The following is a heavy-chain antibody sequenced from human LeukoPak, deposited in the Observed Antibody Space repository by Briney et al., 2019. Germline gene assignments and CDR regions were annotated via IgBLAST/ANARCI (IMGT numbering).Heavy chain of an antibody. Sequence: PSETLSLTCAVYGGSFSDNYWSWIRQPPGKGLEWIGEINHSGSTNYNPSLKSRVTISVDTSKNQFSLKLSSVTAADTAVYYCARDLIRGASRAFDIWGQGTMVTVSS. CDR1: GGSFSDNY. V-gene: IGHV4-34*01. CDR2: INHSGST. CDR3: ARDLIRGASRAFDI. D-gene: IGHD3-16*01. J-gene: IGHJ3*02.